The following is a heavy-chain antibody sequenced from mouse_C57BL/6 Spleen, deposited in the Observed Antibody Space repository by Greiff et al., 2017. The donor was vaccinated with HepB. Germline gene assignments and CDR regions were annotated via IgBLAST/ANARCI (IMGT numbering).Heavy chain of an antibody. CDR3: ARSYDYDYWYFDV. D-gene: IGHD2-4*01. V-gene: IGHV5-4*01. Sequence: EVQRVESGGGLVKPGGSLKLSCAASGFTFSSYAMSWVRQTPEKRLEWVATISDGGSYTYYPDNVKGRFTISRDNAKNNLYLQMSHLKSEDTAMYYCARSYDYDYWYFDVWGTGTTVTVSS. CDR2: ISDGGSYT. J-gene: IGHJ1*03. CDR1: GFTFSSYA.